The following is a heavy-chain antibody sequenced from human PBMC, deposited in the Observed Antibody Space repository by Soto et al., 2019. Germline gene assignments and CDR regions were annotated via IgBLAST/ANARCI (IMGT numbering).Heavy chain of an antibody. Sequence: QLHLVQSGAVVKKPGASVTVSCSASGYPVTAYYMHWVRQAPGRGLEWMGGINPATGAAKYTQTFRGRVTMTRDTSTSPVFMELSGLTSEDPAVFSCARGGGVGVAGSAAFDMWGQGTLVTVSS. CDR2: INPATGAA. CDR1: GYPVTAYY. J-gene: IGHJ3*02. D-gene: IGHD3-3*01. V-gene: IGHV1-2*02. CDR3: ARGGGVGVAGSAAFDM.